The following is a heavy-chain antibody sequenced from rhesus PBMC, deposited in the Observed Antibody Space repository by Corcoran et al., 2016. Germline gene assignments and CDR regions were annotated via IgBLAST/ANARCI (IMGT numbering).Heavy chain of an antibody. J-gene: IGHJ4*01. Sequence: QVQLQESGPGLVKPSETLSLTCTVSGGSISGYYYWSWIRQPPGKGLEWIGGIYGNRARTHDKPSVKRRVTISKDTSKNQFSLKLSSVTAADTAVYYWARRDTAGTVTFDYWVQGVLVTVSA. CDR1: GGSISGYYY. D-gene: IGHD5-42*01. CDR2: IYGNRART. CDR3: ARRDTAGTVTFDY. V-gene: IGHV4-143*01.